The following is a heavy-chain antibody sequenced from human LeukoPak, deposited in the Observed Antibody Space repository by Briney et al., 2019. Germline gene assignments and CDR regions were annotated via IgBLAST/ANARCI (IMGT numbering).Heavy chain of an antibody. CDR1: GYTFTSYG. D-gene: IGHD6-6*01. Sequence: GASVKVSCKASGYTFTSYGINWVRQAPGQGLEWMGWISAYNGNTNYAQKLQGRVTMTTDTSTSTAYMELRSLRSDDTAVYYCARTGGGGSIAARLHYYYMDVWGKGTTVTVSS. J-gene: IGHJ6*03. CDR3: ARTGGGGSIAARLHYYYMDV. CDR2: ISAYNGNT. V-gene: IGHV1-18*01.